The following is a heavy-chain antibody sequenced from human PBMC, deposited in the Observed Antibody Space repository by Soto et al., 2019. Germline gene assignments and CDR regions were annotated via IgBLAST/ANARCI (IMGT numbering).Heavy chain of an antibody. CDR3: ARVGWSSGWYQVEYFQH. J-gene: IGHJ1*01. V-gene: IGHV3-7*01. CDR2: IKQDGGEK. D-gene: IGHD6-19*01. CDR1: GFTFRTYW. Sequence: GGSLRLSCAASGFTFRTYWMSWVRQAPGKGLEWVANIKQDGGEKYYVDSVKGRFTISRDNAKDSLYLQMNSLRAEDTAVYYCARVGWSSGWYQVEYFQHWGQGTLVTVSS.